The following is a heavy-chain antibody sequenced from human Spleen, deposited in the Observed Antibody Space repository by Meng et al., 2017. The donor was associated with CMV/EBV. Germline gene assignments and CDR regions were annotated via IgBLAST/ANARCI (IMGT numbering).Heavy chain of an antibody. Sequence: AASGFTFSSYAMNWVRQAPGKGLEWVSGISGSGGSTYYADSVKGRFTISRDNSKSTLYLQMNSLRAEDTAVYYCAKSLTTVTHIDYWGQGTLVTVSS. CDR3: AKSLTTVTHIDY. CDR1: GFTFSSYA. D-gene: IGHD4-17*01. CDR2: ISGSGGST. J-gene: IGHJ4*02. V-gene: IGHV3-23*01.